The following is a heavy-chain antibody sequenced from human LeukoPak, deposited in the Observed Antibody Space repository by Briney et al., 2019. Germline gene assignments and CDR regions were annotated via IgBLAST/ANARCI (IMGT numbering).Heavy chain of an antibody. CDR1: GGTFSSYA. J-gene: IGHJ4*02. Sequence: SVKVSCKASGGTFSSYAISWVRQAPGQGLEWMGGIIPIFGTANYAQKFQGRVTITTDESTSTAYMELSSLRSEDTAVYYCAISPDIVVVPAAMDYWGQGTLVTVSS. V-gene: IGHV1-69*05. CDR2: IIPIFGTA. D-gene: IGHD2-2*01. CDR3: AISPDIVVVPAAMDY.